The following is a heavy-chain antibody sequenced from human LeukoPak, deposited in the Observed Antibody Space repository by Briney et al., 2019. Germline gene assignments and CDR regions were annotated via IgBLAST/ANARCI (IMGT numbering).Heavy chain of an antibody. J-gene: IGHJ4*02. CDR3: ARGGGTYGGYSLWLGY. CDR2: ISAYNGNT. D-gene: IGHD4-17*01. Sequence: ASVKVTCKASGYTFSGYGFSWVRQAPGQGLEWMGWISAYNGNTKYAQKYQGRVTMTTDRSTSTAYVELRSLRSDDTAVYYCARGGGTYGGYSLWLGYWGQGTLVSVSS. V-gene: IGHV1-18*01. CDR1: GYTFSGYG.